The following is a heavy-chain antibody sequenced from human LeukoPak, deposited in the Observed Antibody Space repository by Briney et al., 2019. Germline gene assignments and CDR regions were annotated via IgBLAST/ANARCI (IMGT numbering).Heavy chain of an antibody. D-gene: IGHD3-16*01. J-gene: IGHJ4*02. CDR2: KKQDRSEK. Sequence: GGSLRLSCVASGFTFSRSWMSWVRRAPGKGLEWVGNKKQDRSEKYYVDSVKGRFTISRDNAENSLYLQMNSLRAEDTAVYYCASGGHLDYWGQGALVTVAS. CDR3: ASGGHLDY. V-gene: IGHV3-7*03. CDR1: GFTFSRSW.